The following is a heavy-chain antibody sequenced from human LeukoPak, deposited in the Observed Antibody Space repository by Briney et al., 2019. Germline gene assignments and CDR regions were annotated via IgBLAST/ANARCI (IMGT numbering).Heavy chain of an antibody. CDR3: AKEPREYCSSTSCPNWFDS. CDR2: ISASGRDT. D-gene: IGHD2-2*01. J-gene: IGHJ5*01. V-gene: IGHV3-23*01. Sequence: GGSLRLSCAASGFTFSNFAKSWVRQAPGKELEWGSGISASGRDTYYADPVKGRFTISRDNSKNTLYLQMNSLRAADTAVYYCAKEPREYCSSTSCPNWFDSWGQGTLVTVSS. CDR1: GFTFSNFA.